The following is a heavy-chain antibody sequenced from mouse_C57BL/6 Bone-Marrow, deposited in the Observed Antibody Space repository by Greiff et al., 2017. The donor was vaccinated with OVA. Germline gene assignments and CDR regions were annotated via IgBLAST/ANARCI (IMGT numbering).Heavy chain of an antibody. CDR1: GYSFTGYY. CDR2: IYPYNGVS. D-gene: IGHD2-4*01. CDR3: ARWVYYDYDDAMDY. J-gene: IGHJ4*01. Sequence: EVKLQQSGPELVKPGASVKISCKASGYSFTGYYMHWVQQSHGNILDWIGSIYPYNGVSSYNQKFKGKATLTVDKSSSTAYMELRSLTSEDSAVYYCARWVYYDYDDAMDYWGQGTSVTVSS. V-gene: IGHV1-31*01.